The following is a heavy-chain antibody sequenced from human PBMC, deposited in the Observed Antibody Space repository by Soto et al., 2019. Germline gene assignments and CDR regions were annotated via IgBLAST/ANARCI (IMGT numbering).Heavy chain of an antibody. CDR2: IISDGSRT. Sequence: GGSLRLSCAASGFTFSNYWMHCVRQAPGKGLVWVSHIISDGSRTNYADSVKGRVTISRDNAENTLYLQMNSLRAEDTAVYYCAREASRSFYFDFWGQGTMVTVSS. CDR1: GFTFSNYW. V-gene: IGHV3-74*01. CDR3: AREASRSFYFDF. J-gene: IGHJ4*02. D-gene: IGHD3-10*01.